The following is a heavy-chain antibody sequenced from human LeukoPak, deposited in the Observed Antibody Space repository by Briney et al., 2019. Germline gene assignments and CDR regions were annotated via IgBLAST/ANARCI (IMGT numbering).Heavy chain of an antibody. D-gene: IGHD6-13*01. Sequence: ASVKVSCKASGYTFTGYYMHWVRQAPGQGLEWMGWINPNSGGTNYAQKFQGRVTMTRDTSISTAYMELSRLRSDDTAVYYCARRRKAAAGEYFDYWGQGTLVTVSS. V-gene: IGHV1-2*02. J-gene: IGHJ4*02. CDR3: ARRRKAAAGEYFDY. CDR2: INPNSGGT. CDR1: GYTFTGYY.